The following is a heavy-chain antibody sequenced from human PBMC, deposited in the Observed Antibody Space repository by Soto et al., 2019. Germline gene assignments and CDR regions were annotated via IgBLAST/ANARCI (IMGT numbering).Heavy chain of an antibody. CDR2: INAGNGNT. J-gene: IGHJ4*02. V-gene: IGHV1-3*01. D-gene: IGHD3-3*02. CDR1: GYTFTSYA. CDR3: ATQFCIRPAAPRSCGRNA. Sequence: ASVKVSCKASGYTFTSYAMHWVRQAPGQRLEWMGWINAGNGNTKYSQKFQGRVTITRDTSASTAYMELSSLRSEDTAVYYCATQFCIRPAAPRSCGRNAGAQGT.